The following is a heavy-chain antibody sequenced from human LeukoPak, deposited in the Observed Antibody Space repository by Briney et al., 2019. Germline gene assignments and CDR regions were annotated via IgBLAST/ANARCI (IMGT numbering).Heavy chain of an antibody. CDR1: GFTFSSYW. J-gene: IGHJ4*02. CDR3: NREYYYLIAVAGHYFDY. Sequence: GGSLRLSCAASGFTFSSYWMSWVRQAPGKGLEWVAKIKQDGSEKYFVDSVKGRFTISRDNAQNSLYLQMNSLRAEDTAVYYCNREYYYLIAVAGHYFDYWGQGTLVTVSS. D-gene: IGHD6-19*01. V-gene: IGHV3-7*01. CDR2: IKQDGSEK.